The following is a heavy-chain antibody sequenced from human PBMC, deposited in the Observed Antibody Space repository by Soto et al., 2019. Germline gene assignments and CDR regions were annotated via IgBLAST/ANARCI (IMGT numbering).Heavy chain of an antibody. V-gene: IGHV3-30-3*01. CDR1: GFTFSSDA. CDR2: ISYDGSNK. J-gene: IGHJ4*02. CDR3: ARKETVDYGHWDY. D-gene: IGHD3-10*01. Sequence: PGGSLRLSCAASGFTFSSDAMHWVRQAPGKGLEWVAVISYDGSNKYYADSVKGRFTISRDNSKNTLYLQMNSLRAEDTAVYYCARKETVDYGHWDYWGQGTLVTVSS.